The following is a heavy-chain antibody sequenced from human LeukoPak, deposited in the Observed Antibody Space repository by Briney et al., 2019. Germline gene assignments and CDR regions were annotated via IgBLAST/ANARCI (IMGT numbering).Heavy chain of an antibody. V-gene: IGHV1-69*01. Sequence: SVKVSCKASGGTFSSYAISWVRQAPGQGLEWMGGIIPIFGTANYAQKFQGRVTITADESTSTAYMELSSLRSEDTAAYYCALKGDYGGFDYWGQGTLATVSS. D-gene: IGHD4-23*01. CDR1: GGTFSSYA. CDR3: ALKGDYGGFDY. J-gene: IGHJ4*02. CDR2: IIPIFGTA.